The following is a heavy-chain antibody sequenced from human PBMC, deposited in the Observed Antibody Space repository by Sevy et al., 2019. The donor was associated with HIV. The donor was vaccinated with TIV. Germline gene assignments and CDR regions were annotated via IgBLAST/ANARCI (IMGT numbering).Heavy chain of an antibody. D-gene: IGHD2-2*01. J-gene: IGHJ4*02. V-gene: IGHV3-30*18. Sequence: GGSLRLSCAASGFTFSSYGMHWVRQAPGKGLEWVAVISYDGSNKYYADSVKGRFTISRDNSKNTLYLQMNSRRAEDTAVYYCAKDRAHCSSTSCYPLYYFDYWGQGTLVTVSS. CDR1: GFTFSSYG. CDR2: ISYDGSNK. CDR3: AKDRAHCSSTSCYPLYYFDY.